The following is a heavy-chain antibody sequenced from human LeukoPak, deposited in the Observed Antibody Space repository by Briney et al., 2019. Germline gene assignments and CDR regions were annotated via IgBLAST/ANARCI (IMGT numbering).Heavy chain of an antibody. CDR2: TYYKSQWYN. V-gene: IGHV6-1*01. D-gene: IGHD3-10*01. CDR3: AKGSRSGPRQTNAFDV. CDR1: GDSVSSNSAA. J-gene: IGHJ3*01. Sequence: SQTLSLTCVISGDSVSSNSAAWNWIRQSPSRGLEWLGRTYYKSQWYNDYAVSVKSRITVNPDTSKNQFSLQLNSVTPGDTAMYYCAKGSRSGPRQTNAFDVWGQGTMVTVSS.